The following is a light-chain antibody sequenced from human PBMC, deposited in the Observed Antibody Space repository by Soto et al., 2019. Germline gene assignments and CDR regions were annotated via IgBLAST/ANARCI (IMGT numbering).Light chain of an antibody. CDR1: QDISKN. CDR3: QQTKGFPLT. Sequence: DIQMTQSPSSLSASVGARATITCRASQDISKNLAWYQQIPGKAPKLLIFAASTLQSGVPSRFSASGSGTYFILTVGGLQPEDAATYYCQQTKGFPLTFGGGTKVEIK. J-gene: IGKJ4*01. CDR2: AAS. V-gene: IGKV1-12*01.